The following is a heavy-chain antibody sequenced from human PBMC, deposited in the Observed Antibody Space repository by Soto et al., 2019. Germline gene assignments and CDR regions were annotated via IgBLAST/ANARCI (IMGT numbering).Heavy chain of an antibody. V-gene: IGHV3-23*01. CDR3: AKFGMATTKRSLYYYIDY. CDR2: ISVSGGGT. CDR1: GFTFSSYA. Sequence: GGSLRLSCAASGFTFSSYAMSLVRQSPGKGLEWVSSISVSGGGTYYADSVKGRFTFSRDNSKNTLYLQMNSLRAEDTAVYYCAKFGMATTKRSLYYYIDYWGQGALVTVSS. J-gene: IGHJ4*02. D-gene: IGHD1-1*01.